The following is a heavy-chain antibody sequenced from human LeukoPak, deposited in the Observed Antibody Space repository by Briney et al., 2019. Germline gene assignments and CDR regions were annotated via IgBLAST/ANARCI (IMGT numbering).Heavy chain of an antibody. CDR3: ARETMAVAGTVTPMSYGLFDP. D-gene: IGHD6-19*01. CDR2: ISYDGSNK. CDR1: GFTFTSYA. V-gene: IGHV3-30-3*01. Sequence: PGGTLRLSCAASGFTFTSYAMHWVRQAPGKGLEWVAFISYDGSNKYYADSVKGRFTISRDNSKNTLYLQMNSLRAEDTAVYYCARETMAVAGTVTPMSYGLFDPWGQGTLVTVSS. J-gene: IGHJ5*02.